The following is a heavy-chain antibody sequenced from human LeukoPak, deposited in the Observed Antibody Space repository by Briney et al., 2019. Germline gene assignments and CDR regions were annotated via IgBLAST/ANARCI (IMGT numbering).Heavy chain of an antibody. CDR1: SGSMNSYY. CDR2: IYYSGNT. CDR3: ARLRYSNIGYSSPIDY. Sequence: SETLSLTCTVSSGSMNSYYWSWIRQPPGKGLEWIGYIYYSGNTNYNPSLKSRVTISVDTSKNQFSLKLSSVTAADTAVYYCARLRYSNIGYSSPIDYWGQGILVTVSS. J-gene: IGHJ4*02. D-gene: IGHD5-18*01. V-gene: IGHV4-59*08.